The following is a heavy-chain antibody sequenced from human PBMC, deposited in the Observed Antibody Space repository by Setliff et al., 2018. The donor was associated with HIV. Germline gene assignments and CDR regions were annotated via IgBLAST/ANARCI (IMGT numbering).Heavy chain of an antibody. D-gene: IGHD3-9*01. CDR3: AKTSNTGYLFCSDY. CDR1: GFTFSNHW. CDR2: INYHGSDI. V-gene: IGHV3-74*01. Sequence: LRLSCVGSGFTFSNHWMQWVRQAPGKGLVWVSRINYHGSDISYADSVKGRFTISRDNAKNSLYLQMVSLRVEDTAVYYCAKTSNTGYLFCSDYWGQGTLVTVSS. J-gene: IGHJ4*02.